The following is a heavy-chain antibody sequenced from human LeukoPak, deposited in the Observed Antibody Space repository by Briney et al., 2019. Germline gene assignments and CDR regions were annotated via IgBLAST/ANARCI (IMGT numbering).Heavy chain of an antibody. J-gene: IGHJ3*02. V-gene: IGHV4-59*01. CDR2: IYYSGST. CDR3: ARNNDRLDAFDI. D-gene: IGHD1-1*01. CDR1: GGSISSYY. Sequence: PSETLSLTCTVSGGSISSYYWSWIRQPPGKGLEWIGYIYYSGSTNYNPSLKSRVTISVDTSKNQFSLKLSSVTAADTAVYYCARNNDRLDAFDIWGQGTMVTVSS.